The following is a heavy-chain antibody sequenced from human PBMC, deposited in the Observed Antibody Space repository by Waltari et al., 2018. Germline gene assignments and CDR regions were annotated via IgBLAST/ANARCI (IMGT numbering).Heavy chain of an antibody. CDR2: VDPEDGET. CDR3: VRGPRVAAAGLDY. D-gene: IGHD6-13*01. V-gene: IGHV1-69-2*01. Sequence: EAQLVQSGAEVKQPGATVKISCKGSRYTFTDYYIHWLQQAPEKGLDWMGLVDPEDGETVYAEKFQGRVTISADTSTDTTHMELSSLRSEDTAVYYCVRGPRVAAAGLDYWGQGTLVTVSS. J-gene: IGHJ4*02. CDR1: RYTFTDYY.